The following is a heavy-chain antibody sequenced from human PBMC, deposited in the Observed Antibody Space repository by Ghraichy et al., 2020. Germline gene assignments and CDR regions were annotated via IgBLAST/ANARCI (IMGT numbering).Heavy chain of an antibody. CDR1: GGSISSYY. D-gene: IGHD1-26*01. CDR3: ARSSIVGATRGGFDY. CDR2: IYYSGST. J-gene: IGHJ4*02. V-gene: IGHV4-59*01. Sequence: SETLYLTCTVSGGSISSYYWSWIRQPPGKGLEWIGYIYYSGSTNYNPSLKSRVTISVDTSKNQFSLKLSSVTAADTAVYYCARSSIVGATRGGFDYWGQGTLVTVSS.